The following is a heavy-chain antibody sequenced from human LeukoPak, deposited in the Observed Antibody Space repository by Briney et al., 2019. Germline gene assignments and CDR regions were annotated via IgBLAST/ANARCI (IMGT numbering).Heavy chain of an antibody. CDR2: ISNTGSVI. D-gene: IGHD3-10*01. CDR1: GSTFRSHT. J-gene: IGHJ4*02. Sequence: PGGSLRLSCAASGSTFRSHTMNWVRQAPGKGLEWISYISNTGSVIYYADSVKGRFTISRDNAKNSLYLQMNSLRVEDTAVYYCAPYWYGSGTPLGYWGQGTLVTVSS. CDR3: APYWYGSGTPLGY. V-gene: IGHV3-48*04.